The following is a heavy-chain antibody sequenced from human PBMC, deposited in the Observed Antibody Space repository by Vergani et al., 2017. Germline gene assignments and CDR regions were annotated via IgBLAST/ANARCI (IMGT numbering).Heavy chain of an antibody. Sequence: GHVTISADKSISTAYLHWSSLKASDTAMYYCARHFVGATPDFDYWGQGTLVTVSS. J-gene: IGHJ4*02. V-gene: IGHV5-10-1*01. CDR3: ARHFVGATPDFDY. D-gene: IGHD1-26*01.